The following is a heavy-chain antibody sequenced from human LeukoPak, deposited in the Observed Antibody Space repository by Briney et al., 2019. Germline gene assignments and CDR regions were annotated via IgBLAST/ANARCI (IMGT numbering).Heavy chain of an antibody. CDR2: INPGGGST. V-gene: IGHV1-46*01. CDR1: GYTFTSYY. J-gene: IGHJ5*02. Sequence: ASVKVSCKASGYTFTSYYMHWVRQAPGQGLEWMGIINPGGGSTSYAQKFQGRVTMTRDMSTSTVYMELSSLRSEDTAVYYCARERDRSDYGDFARWFDPWGQGTLVTVSS. D-gene: IGHD4-17*01. CDR3: ARERDRSDYGDFARWFDP.